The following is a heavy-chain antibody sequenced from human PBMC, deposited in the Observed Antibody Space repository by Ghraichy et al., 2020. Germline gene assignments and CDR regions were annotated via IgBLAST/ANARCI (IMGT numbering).Heavy chain of an antibody. CDR3: ARVNGDYAHGMDV. CDR1: GFTFSHFN. D-gene: IGHD4-17*01. V-gene: IGHV3-48*01. J-gene: IGHJ6*02. CDR2: ISSDSSIR. Sequence: GGSLRLSCAASGFTFSHFNMNWVRQAPGKGLEWVSYISSDSSIRKYADSVKGRFTISRDNAKNSLYLLMNSLGAEDTAVYYWARVNGDYAHGMDVWGQGTTVTVSS.